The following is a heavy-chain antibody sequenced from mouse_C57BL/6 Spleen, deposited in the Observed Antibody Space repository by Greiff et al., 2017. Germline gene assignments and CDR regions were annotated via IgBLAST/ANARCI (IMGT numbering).Heavy chain of an antibody. CDR3: ARSYYDYDPMDY. D-gene: IGHD2-4*01. CDR2: INPGSGGT. V-gene: IGHV1-54*01. J-gene: IGHJ4*01. CDR1: GYAFTNYL. Sequence: LEESGAELVRPGTSVKVSCKASGYAFTNYLIEWVKQRPGQGLEWIGVINPGSGGTNYNEKFKGKATLTADKSSSTAYMQLSSLTSEDSAVYFCARSYYDYDPMDYWGQGTSVTVSS.